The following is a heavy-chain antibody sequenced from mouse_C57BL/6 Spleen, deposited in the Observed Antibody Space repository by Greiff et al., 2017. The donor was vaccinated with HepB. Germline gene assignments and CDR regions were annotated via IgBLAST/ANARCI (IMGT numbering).Heavy chain of an antibody. V-gene: IGHV1-15*01. D-gene: IGHD1-1*01. Sequence: VQLQQSGAELVRPGASVTLSCKASGYTFTDYEMHWVKQTPVHGLEWIGAIDPETGGTSYNQKFKGKAILTADKSSSTAYMVLRSLTSEDSAVYYCTRWNYYGSSGKAMDYWGQGTSVTVSS. CDR2: IDPETGGT. J-gene: IGHJ4*01. CDR1: GYTFTDYE. CDR3: TRWNYYGSSGKAMDY.